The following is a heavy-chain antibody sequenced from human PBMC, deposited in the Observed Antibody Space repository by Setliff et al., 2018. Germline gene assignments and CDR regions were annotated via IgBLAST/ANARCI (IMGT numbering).Heavy chain of an antibody. V-gene: IGHV4-59*11. CDR2: IYYSGST. J-gene: IGHJ4*02. Sequence: SETLSLTCTVSGGPISSHYWSWIRQPPGKGLEWIGYIYYSGSTYYNPSLKSRVTISVDTSKNQFSLKLSSVTAADTAVYYCARRETYYNFWSGYFDYWGQGTLVTVSS. CDR3: ARRETYYNFWSGYFDY. CDR1: GGPISSHY. D-gene: IGHD3-3*01.